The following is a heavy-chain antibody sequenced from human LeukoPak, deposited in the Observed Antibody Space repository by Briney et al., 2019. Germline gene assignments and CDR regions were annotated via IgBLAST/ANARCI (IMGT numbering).Heavy chain of an antibody. D-gene: IGHD1-26*01. Sequence: SETLSLTCTVSGGSINNHYWGWIRQPPGRGLEWIGHIYSSGSTKKNSALESRISLSVDTSNNQFSLRISSVTAADTAVYYCARYSGNPAWYFDYWGQGTLVSVSS. J-gene: IGHJ4*02. CDR3: ARYSGNPAWYFDY. CDR2: IYSSGST. V-gene: IGHV4-59*11. CDR1: GGSINNHY.